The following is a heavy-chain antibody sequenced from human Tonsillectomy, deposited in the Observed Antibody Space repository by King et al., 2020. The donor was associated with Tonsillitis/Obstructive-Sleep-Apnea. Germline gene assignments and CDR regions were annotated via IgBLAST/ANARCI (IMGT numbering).Heavy chain of an antibody. Sequence: QLVQSGGGLVQSGRSPRLSCRASGFRFGDYTMNWVRQAPGKGLEWVGFIRSKAHGRTTEYAASVKGRFSISRDDSKSIAYLQMNSLKTEDTAVYYCTRFPSGNYYYYMDVWGKGTTVTVSS. CDR2: IRSKAHGRTT. CDR3: TRFPSGNYYYYMDV. D-gene: IGHD1-26*01. V-gene: IGHV3-49*04. J-gene: IGHJ6*03. CDR1: GFRFGDYT.